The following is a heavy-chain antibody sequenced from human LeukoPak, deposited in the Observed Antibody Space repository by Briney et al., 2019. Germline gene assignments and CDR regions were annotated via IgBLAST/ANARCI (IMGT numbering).Heavy chain of an antibody. CDR2: ISSSGSTI. D-gene: IGHD3-10*01. CDR1: GFTFSSYE. J-gene: IGHJ4*02. V-gene: IGHV3-48*03. CDR3: ASEPRGSMGGFDN. Sequence: GGSLRLSCAASGFTFSSYEMNWVRQAPGKGLEWVSYISSSGSTIYYADSVKGRFTISRDNSGNTLYLQMNSLRAEDTAVYYCASEPRGSMGGFDNWGQGTLVTVSS.